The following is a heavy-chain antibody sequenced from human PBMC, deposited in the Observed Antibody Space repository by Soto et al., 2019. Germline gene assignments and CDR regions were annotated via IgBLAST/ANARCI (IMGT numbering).Heavy chain of an antibody. CDR1: GYTFTSYY. CDR3: GRAPPPPYCGGDCFSGAFDI. Sequence: ASVKVSCKASGYTFTSYYMHWVRQAPGQGLEWMGIINPSGGSTSYAQKFQGRVTMTRDTSTSTVYMELSSLRSEDTAVYYCGRAPPPPYCGGDCFSGAFDIWG. CDR2: INPSGGST. V-gene: IGHV1-46*03. J-gene: IGHJ3*02. D-gene: IGHD2-21*02.